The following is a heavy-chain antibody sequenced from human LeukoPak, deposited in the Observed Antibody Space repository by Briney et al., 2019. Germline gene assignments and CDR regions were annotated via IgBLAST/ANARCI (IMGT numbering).Heavy chain of an antibody. CDR1: GCTFTGYY. Sequence: GASVKVSCKASGCTFTGYYMHWVRQAPGQGLEWMGWINPNSGGTNYAQKFQGRVTMTRDTSISTAYMELSRLRSDDTAVYYCARSLTSGVRGYFDYWGQGTLVTVSS. V-gene: IGHV1-2*02. CDR3: ARSLTSGVRGYFDY. CDR2: INPNSGGT. J-gene: IGHJ4*02. D-gene: IGHD1-14*01.